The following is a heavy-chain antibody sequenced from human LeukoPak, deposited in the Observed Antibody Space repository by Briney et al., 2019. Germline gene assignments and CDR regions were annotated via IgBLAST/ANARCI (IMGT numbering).Heavy chain of an antibody. D-gene: IGHD1-26*01. Sequence: SETLSLTCTVSGGSISSYYWSWIRQPPGKGLEWIGYIYYSGSTNSNASLKSRVTISVDTSKNQFSLKLSSVTAADTAVYYCARDRGSYVDYWGQGTLVTVSS. V-gene: IGHV4-59*01. J-gene: IGHJ4*02. CDR1: GGSISSYY. CDR2: IYYSGST. CDR3: ARDRGSYVDY.